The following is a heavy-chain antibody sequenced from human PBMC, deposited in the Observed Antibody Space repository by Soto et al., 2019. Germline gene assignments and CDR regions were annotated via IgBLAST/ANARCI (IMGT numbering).Heavy chain of an antibody. Sequence: LSLTCSVSGDSINNGGYYWAWIRQYPGKGLEWIGYIYYSGSTHHNPSLESRDTISLDTSKNQFSLILSSVTAADTAVYYCARQKASGTFTYYFDNWGQGTLVTVSS. CDR1: GDSINNGGYY. CDR2: IYYSGST. CDR3: ARQKASGTFTYYFDN. V-gene: IGHV4-31*03. D-gene: IGHD1-7*01. J-gene: IGHJ4*02.